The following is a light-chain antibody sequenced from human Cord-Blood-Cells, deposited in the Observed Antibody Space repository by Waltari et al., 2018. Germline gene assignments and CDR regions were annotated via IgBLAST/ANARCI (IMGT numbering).Light chain of an antibody. CDR1: SSDVGGYNY. J-gene: IGLJ3*02. CDR2: EVS. V-gene: IGLV2-14*01. CDR3: SSYTSSSTWV. Sequence: QSALTQPASVSGSPGQSITISCTGTSSDVGGYNYFSWYQQQPGKAPKLMIYEVSNRPSGVSNRFSVSKSGNTASLTISVLQAEGEADYYCSSYTSSSTWVFGGGTKLTVL.